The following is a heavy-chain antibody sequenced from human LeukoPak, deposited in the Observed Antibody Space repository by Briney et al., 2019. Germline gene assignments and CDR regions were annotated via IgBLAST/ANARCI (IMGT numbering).Heavy chain of an antibody. CDR1: GLSFRDNY. CDR3: ARSYYYDSSGYNPIDY. D-gene: IGHD3-22*01. J-gene: IGHJ4*02. Sequence: GGSLRLSCAVSGLSFRDNYMSWIRQAPGKGLEWVSYISNTGSYTNYADSVKGRFTISRDDATNSLFLQMDSLRSEDTAVYYCARSYYYDSSGYNPIDYWGQGTLVTVSS. V-gene: IGHV3-11*03. CDR2: ISNTGSYT.